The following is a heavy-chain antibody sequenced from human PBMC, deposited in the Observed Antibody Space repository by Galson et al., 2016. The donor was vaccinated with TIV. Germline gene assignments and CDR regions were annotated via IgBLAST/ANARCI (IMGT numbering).Heavy chain of an antibody. D-gene: IGHD1-26*01. CDR1: GFSLTTSQMC. Sequence: PALVKPTQTLTLTCTFSGFSLTTSQMCVNWIRQSPGKALEWLARIDWDDDKFYITSLKTRLTISKDTSKSQVVLTMTNMDPMDTGTYYCARGIVKRGFYGLDVWGQGTTVTVPS. J-gene: IGHJ6*02. CDR3: ARGIVKRGFYGLDV. V-gene: IGHV2-70*17. CDR2: IDWDDDK.